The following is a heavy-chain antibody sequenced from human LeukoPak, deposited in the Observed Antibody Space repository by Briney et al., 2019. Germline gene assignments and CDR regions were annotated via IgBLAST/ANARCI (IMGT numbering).Heavy chain of an antibody. V-gene: IGHV3-9*01. D-gene: IGHD3-16*01. CDR2: ISWSSGSL. J-gene: IGHJ5*02. CDR1: GFTFDDYA. Sequence: GGSLRLSCTASGFTFDDYAMHWVRQAPGKGLEWVSGISWSSGSLGYADSVKGRFIISRDNAKNSLYLQMNSLRAEDTAVYYCARGGLNWFDPWGQGTLVTVSS. CDR3: ARGGLNWFDP.